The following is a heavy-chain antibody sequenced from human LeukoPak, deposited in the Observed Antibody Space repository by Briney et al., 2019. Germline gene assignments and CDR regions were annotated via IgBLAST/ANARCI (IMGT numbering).Heavy chain of an antibody. CDR1: GGSFSGYY. V-gene: IGHV4-34*01. J-gene: IGHJ6*02. CDR3: ARHPMHYGMDV. Sequence: SETLSLTCAVYGGSFSGYYWSWFRQPPGKGLEWIGEINRSGSTNYNPSLKSRVTISVDTSKNQFSLKLSSVTAADTAVYYCARHPMHYGMDVWGQGTTVTVSS. CDR2: INRSGST.